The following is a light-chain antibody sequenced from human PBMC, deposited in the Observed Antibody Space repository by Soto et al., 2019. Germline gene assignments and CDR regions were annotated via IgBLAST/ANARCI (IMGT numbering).Light chain of an antibody. CDR3: CSYAASSTWI. J-gene: IGLJ2*01. CDR2: EVS. Sequence: QSVLTQPASVSGSLGRSITISCTGTSSDVGTYNLVSWYQQQTGKAPKLRIFEVSKRPSGVSNRFSGSKSGNTAALTISWYQSEDDADYYCCSYAASSTWIFGEETQLTV. CDR1: SSDVGTYNL. V-gene: IGLV2-23*02.